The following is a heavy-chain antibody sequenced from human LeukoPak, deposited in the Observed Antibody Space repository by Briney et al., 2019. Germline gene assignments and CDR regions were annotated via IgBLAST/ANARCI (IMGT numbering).Heavy chain of an antibody. Sequence: GGSLRLSCAASGFTFGDYYMSWIRQAPGKGLEWISYISSSSTYTTYADSVKGRFTISRDNAKNSLYLQMNSLRAEDTAVSYCARGRSSGWYARHDTNPTDYWGQGTLVTVSS. D-gene: IGHD6-19*01. CDR1: GFTFGDYY. CDR2: ISSSSTYT. V-gene: IGHV3-11*06. CDR3: ARGRSSGWYARHDTNPTDY. J-gene: IGHJ4*02.